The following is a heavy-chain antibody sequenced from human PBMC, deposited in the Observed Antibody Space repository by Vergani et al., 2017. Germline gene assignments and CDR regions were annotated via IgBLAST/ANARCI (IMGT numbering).Heavy chain of an antibody. Sequence: EVQLVESGGGLVKPGGSLRLSCAASGFTFSDFSMSWVRQAPGKGLEWVAFIGSSGPYINYADSVKGRFIISRDNTNNSLFLQLRSLRAEDAAVYYWARDCTSGGCPDNYGMDVWGQGATVTVSS. CDR1: GFTFSDFS. V-gene: IGHV3-21*06. J-gene: IGHJ6*02. CDR2: IGSSGPYI. D-gene: IGHD2-8*01. CDR3: ARDCTSGGCPDNYGMDV.